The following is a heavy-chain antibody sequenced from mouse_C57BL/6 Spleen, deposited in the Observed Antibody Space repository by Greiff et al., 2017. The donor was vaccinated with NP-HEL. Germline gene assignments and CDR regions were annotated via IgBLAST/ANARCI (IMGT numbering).Heavy chain of an antibody. V-gene: IGHV5-9-1*02. CDR1: GFTFSSYA. J-gene: IGHJ2*01. CDR3: TRVIYYDYDMSFDY. CDR2: ISSGGDYI. D-gene: IGHD2-4*01. Sequence: EVMLVESGEGLVKPGGSLKLSCAASGFTFSSYAMSWVRQTPEKRLEWVAYISSGGDYIYYADTVKGRFTISRDNARNTLYLQMSSLKSEDTAMYYCTRVIYYDYDMSFDYWGQGTTLTVSS.